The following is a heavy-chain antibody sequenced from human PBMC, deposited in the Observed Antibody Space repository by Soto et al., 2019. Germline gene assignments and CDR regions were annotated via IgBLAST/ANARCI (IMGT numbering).Heavy chain of an antibody. Sequence: PGGSLRLSCAASGFTFSSYAIGWVRQAPGKGLEWVSAISGSGGSTYYADSVKGRFTISRDNSKNTLYLQMNSLRAEDTAVYYCAKDSHRYCSGGSCYGNWFDPWGQGTPVTVSS. CDR3: AKDSHRYCSGGSCYGNWFDP. V-gene: IGHV3-23*01. CDR2: ISGSGGST. J-gene: IGHJ5*02. D-gene: IGHD2-15*01. CDR1: GFTFSSYA.